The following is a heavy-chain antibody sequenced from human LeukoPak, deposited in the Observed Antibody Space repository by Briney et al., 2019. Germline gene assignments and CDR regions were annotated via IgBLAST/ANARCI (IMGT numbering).Heavy chain of an antibody. D-gene: IGHD1-26*01. J-gene: IGHJ6*03. V-gene: IGHV5-51*01. CDR1: GYNFSTYW. CDR2: INPGDSDT. Sequence: GESLKISCKASGYNFSTYWIGWVRQMPGKGLEWMGIINPGDSDTRDNPSFQGQVTISADKSISTAYLRLNSLKASDTAIYYCARQAYSGNYLYYYFMDVWGKGTTVTVSS. CDR3: ARQAYSGNYLYYYFMDV.